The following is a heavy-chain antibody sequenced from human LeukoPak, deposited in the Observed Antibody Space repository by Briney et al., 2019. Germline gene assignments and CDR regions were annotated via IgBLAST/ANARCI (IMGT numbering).Heavy chain of an antibody. D-gene: IGHD6-6*01. CDR2: IYYSGST. Sequence: SETLSLTCTVSGGSISSYYWSWIRQPPGKGLEWIGYIYYSGSTNYNPSLKSRVTISVDTSKNQFSLKLSSVTAADTAVYYCAREYSSSSQGFDPWGQGTLVTVSS. J-gene: IGHJ5*02. V-gene: IGHV4-59*12. CDR1: GGSISSYY. CDR3: AREYSSSSQGFDP.